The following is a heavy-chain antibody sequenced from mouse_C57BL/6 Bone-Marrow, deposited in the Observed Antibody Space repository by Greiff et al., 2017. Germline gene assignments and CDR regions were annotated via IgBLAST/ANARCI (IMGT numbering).Heavy chain of an antibody. D-gene: IGHD2-13*01. CDR1: GYTFTSYW. CDR3: ARRRRTGDVGLDWYFDV. CDR2: INHSNGGT. Sequence: QVQLQQSGTELVKPGASVKLSCKASGYTFTSYWMHWVKQRPGQGLEWIGNINHSNGGTNYNEKFKSKATLTVDKSSSKAYMQLSILTSEDSAVDYYARRRRTGDVGLDWYFDVWGTGTTVTVSA. V-gene: IGHV1-53*01. J-gene: IGHJ1*03.